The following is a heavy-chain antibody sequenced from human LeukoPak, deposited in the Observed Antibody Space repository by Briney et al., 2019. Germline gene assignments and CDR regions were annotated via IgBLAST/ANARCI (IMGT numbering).Heavy chain of an antibody. D-gene: IGHD5-24*01. J-gene: IGHJ4*02. V-gene: IGHV1-2*02. Sequence: ASVNVSFKPSGYTLTRYHLHWVRQAPGQGLEWMGWINPNTGDTHYAQTFQGRVTMTRDTSISAAYMELSWLRSDDTAVYYCARDPEMATIFFEYWGQGTLVTVSS. CDR2: INPNTGDT. CDR1: GYTLTRYH. CDR3: ARDPEMATIFFEY.